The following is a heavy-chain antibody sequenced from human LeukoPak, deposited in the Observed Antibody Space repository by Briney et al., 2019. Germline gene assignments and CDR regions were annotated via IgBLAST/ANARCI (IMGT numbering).Heavy chain of an antibody. CDR3: ARAQRYCSGGSCYFDY. D-gene: IGHD2-15*01. J-gene: IGHJ4*02. Sequence: GRSLRPSCAASGLTFSSNWMSWVRQAPGNGMEWVANIKQDGSEKYHVASVKGRFTISRDNAKNSLYLKMNSLRAEDTAVFYCARAQRYCSGGSCYFDYWGQGTLVTVSS. V-gene: IGHV3-7*01. CDR2: IKQDGSEK. CDR1: GLTFSSNW.